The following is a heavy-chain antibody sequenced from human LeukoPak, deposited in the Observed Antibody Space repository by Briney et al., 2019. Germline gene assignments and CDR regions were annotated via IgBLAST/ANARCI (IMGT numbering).Heavy chain of an antibody. V-gene: IGHV3-30*02. CDR2: LRKDATYS. CDR3: AYGGPTRGPLDY. J-gene: IGHJ4*02. Sequence: AGSLRLSCAASGFPFSSYGMYWGRQTPDKGLQWVAYLRKDATYSNYADSVRGRFTISRDNSRNTLDLQMSSLRVEDTAVYYCAYGGPTRGPLDYWGQGTLVTVSS. D-gene: IGHD1-26*01. CDR1: GFPFSSYG.